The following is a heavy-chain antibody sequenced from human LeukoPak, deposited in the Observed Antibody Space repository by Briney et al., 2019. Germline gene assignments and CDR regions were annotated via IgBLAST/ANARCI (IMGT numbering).Heavy chain of an antibody. CDR2: INPDGGNT. Sequence: GASVKVSCKASGYTFTNSYIHWVRQAPGQVLEWMGLINPDGGNTSYAQKFQGRVTMTRDTSTSTVYMELSSLRSEDTAVYYCARGWQLEQLIHNWFDPWGQGTLVTVSS. CDR3: ARGWQLEQLIHNWFDP. CDR1: GYTFTNSY. D-gene: IGHD6-13*01. J-gene: IGHJ5*02. V-gene: IGHV1-46*01.